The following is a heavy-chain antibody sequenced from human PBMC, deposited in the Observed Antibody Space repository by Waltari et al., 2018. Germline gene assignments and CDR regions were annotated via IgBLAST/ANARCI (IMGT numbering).Heavy chain of an antibody. CDR2: INHSGST. J-gene: IGHJ5*02. V-gene: IGHV4-34*01. Sequence: QVQLQQWGAGLLKPSETLSLTCAAYGGSFSGYYWSWIRQPPGKGLEWIGEINHSGSTNYNPSLKSRVTISVDTSKNQFSLKLSSVTAADTAVYYCARGAWWFDPWGQGTLVTVSS. CDR1: GGSFSGYY. CDR3: ARGAWWFDP.